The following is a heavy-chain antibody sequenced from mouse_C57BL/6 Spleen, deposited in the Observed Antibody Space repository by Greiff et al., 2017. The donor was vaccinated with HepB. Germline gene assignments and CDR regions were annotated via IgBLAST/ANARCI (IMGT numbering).Heavy chain of an antibody. CDR2: IDPEDGET. Sequence: EVQVVESGAELVKPGASVKLSCTASGFNIKDYYMHWVKQRTEQGLEWIGRIDPEDGETKYAPKFQGKATITADTSSNTAYLQLSSLTSEDTAVYYCARTSYGNYGPYYFDYWGQGTTLTVSS. J-gene: IGHJ2*01. V-gene: IGHV14-2*01. CDR3: ARTSYGNYGPYYFDY. D-gene: IGHD2-10*01. CDR1: GFNIKDYY.